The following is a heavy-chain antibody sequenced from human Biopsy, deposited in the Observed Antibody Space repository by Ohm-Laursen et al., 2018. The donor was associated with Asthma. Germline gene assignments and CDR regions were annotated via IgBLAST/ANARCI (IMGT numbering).Heavy chain of an antibody. D-gene: IGHD3-3*01. J-gene: IGHJ4*02. V-gene: IGHV3-30*04. CDR2: ISYDGSNK. Sequence: RSLRLSCAASGFTFSSYAMHWVRQAPGKGLEWVAVISYDGSNKYYADSVKGRFTISRDNSKNTLYLQMNSLRAEDTAVYYCASQSSGPDFWSGYYYLDYWGQGTLVTVSS. CDR3: ASQSSGPDFWSGYYYLDY. CDR1: GFTFSSYA.